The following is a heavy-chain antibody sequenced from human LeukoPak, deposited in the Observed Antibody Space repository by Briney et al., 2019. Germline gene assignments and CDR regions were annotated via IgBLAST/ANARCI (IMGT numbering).Heavy chain of an antibody. D-gene: IGHD1-26*01. Sequence: ASVKVSCKTSGYTFSNYGISWVRQAPGQGLEWMGWISTYNSNTNYAQKLQGRVTMTTDTSTSTAYMELRSLTSDDTAFYYCARYQGWELLRSRGRYYFDSWGQGTLVTVSS. CDR3: ARYQGWELLRSRGRYYFDS. CDR2: ISTYNSNT. CDR1: GYTFSNYG. J-gene: IGHJ4*02. V-gene: IGHV1-18*01.